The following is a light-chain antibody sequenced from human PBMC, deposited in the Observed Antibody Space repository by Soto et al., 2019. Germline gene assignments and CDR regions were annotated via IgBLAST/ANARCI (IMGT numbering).Light chain of an antibody. CDR2: AAS. V-gene: IGKV1-39*01. CDR3: QQTYSTPIT. Sequence: DMQMTHPPSSGSAAVGDRVTMACRASQSISNSLNWYQQRPGKAPKLLIYAASSLQSGVPSRFSGSGSGTDFTLTISSLQPEDFVTYYCQQTYSTPITFGQGTRLEIK. J-gene: IGKJ5*01. CDR1: QSISNS.